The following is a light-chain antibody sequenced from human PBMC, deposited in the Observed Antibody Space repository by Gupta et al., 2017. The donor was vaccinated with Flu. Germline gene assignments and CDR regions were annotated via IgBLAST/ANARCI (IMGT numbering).Light chain of an antibody. CDR3: AAGDDSRNSYV. J-gene: IGLJ1*01. V-gene: IGLV1-44*01. CDR2: SNN. CDR1: SSNIGSNT. Sequence: SVLTQPPSASGPPGQRVTISCSGSSSNIGSNTVNWYQQLPAPAPKLLIYSNNQRHSGVPARFSGSNSGTTASLTISWLQAEDEADYYCAAGDDSRNSYVFGTGTKVTVL.